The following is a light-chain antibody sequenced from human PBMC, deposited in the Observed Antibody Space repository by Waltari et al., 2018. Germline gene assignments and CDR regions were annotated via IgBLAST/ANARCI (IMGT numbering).Light chain of an antibody. Sequence: ELALTQPPGTLSLSPGERATLSCRTSQSDTRALAWYQQKPGQAPRLLIYGASNRATGIPDRFSGSGSGTDFSLTISSLEPEDFAVYYCQHYLRLPVTFGQGTKVEVK. CDR2: GAS. J-gene: IGKJ1*01. CDR1: QSDTRA. V-gene: IGKV3-20*01. CDR3: QHYLRLPVT.